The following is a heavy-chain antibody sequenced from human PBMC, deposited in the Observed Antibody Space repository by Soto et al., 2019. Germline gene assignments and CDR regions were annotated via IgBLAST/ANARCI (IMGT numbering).Heavy chain of an antibody. V-gene: IGHV5-51*01. J-gene: IGHJ4*03. CDR1: GYTFMNNW. CDR2: IFPGDSDI. CDR3: QRPEEYSIKQLDI. D-gene: IGHD5-18*01. Sequence: LGESLKISCKGSGYTFMNNWIGWVRQMPGKGLEWMAIIFPGDSDIRYRPSFRGQVTISADKSISTAFLQWRRLKASDTAISYAQRPEEYSIKQLDIWGQGTLVPVSS.